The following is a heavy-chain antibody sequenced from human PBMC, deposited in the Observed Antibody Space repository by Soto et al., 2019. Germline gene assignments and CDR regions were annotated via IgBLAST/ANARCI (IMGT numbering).Heavy chain of an antibody. V-gene: IGHV4-34*01. D-gene: IGHD6-19*01. CDR1: GGSFSGYY. CDR3: ARIDGSGWFFDY. CDR2: INHSGST. J-gene: IGHJ4*02. Sequence: QVQLQQWGAGLLKPSETLSLTCAVYGGSFSGYYWSWIRQPPGKGLEWIGEINHSGSTNYNPSLRRLVTISVDTSKNLFSLKLRSVTAADAAVYFCARIDGSGWFFDYWGQGTLVTVSS.